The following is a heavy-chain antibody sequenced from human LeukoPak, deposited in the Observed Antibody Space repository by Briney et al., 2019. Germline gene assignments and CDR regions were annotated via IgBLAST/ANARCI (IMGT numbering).Heavy chain of an antibody. D-gene: IGHD6-13*01. CDR1: GFTFSSYW. CDR2: IKRDGSEK. J-gene: IGHJ6*03. V-gene: IGHV3-7*01. Sequence: GGSLRLSCAASGFTFSSYWMSWVRQAPGKGLEWVANIKRDGSEKYYVDSVKGRFTISRDNARNSLYLQMNSLRAEDTAVYYCARAAGTIYYYYMDVWGKGTTVTVSS. CDR3: ARAAGTIYYYYMDV.